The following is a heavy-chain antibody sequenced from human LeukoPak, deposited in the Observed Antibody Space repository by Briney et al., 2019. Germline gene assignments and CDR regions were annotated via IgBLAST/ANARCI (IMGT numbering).Heavy chain of an antibody. CDR2: IRYDGGNK. Sequence: GGSLRLSCAASGFTFSSYGMHWVRQAPGKGLEWVAFIRYDGGNKYYADSVKGRFTISRDNSKNTLYLQMNSLRAEDTAVYYCAKDDCSSTSCFYFDYWGQGTLVTVSS. D-gene: IGHD2-2*01. J-gene: IGHJ4*02. V-gene: IGHV3-30*02. CDR3: AKDDCSSTSCFYFDY. CDR1: GFTFSSYG.